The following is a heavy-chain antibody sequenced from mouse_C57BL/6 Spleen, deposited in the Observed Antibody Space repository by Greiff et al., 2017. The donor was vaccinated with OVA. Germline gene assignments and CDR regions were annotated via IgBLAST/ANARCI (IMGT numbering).Heavy chain of an antibody. V-gene: IGHV5-9*01. CDR3: ARTYGSSVYFGV. CDR2: ISGGGGNT. J-gene: IGHJ1*03. CDR1: GFTFSSYT. Sequence: EVKLMESGGGLVKPGGSLKLSCAASGFTFSSYTMSWVRQTPEKRLEWVATISGGGGNTYYPDSVKGRFTISRDNAKNTLYLQMSSLRSEDTALYYCARTYGSSVYFGVWGTGTTVTVSS. D-gene: IGHD1-1*01.